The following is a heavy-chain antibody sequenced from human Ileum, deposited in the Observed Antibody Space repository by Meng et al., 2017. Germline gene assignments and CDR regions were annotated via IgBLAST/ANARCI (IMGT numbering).Heavy chain of an antibody. D-gene: IGHD3-10*01. V-gene: IGHV4-30-4*01. CDR1: GCSFSSDNYY. CDR2: TYYNGSP. CDR3: ARERRHYYGSGSFDY. Sequence: QVQLQESGPGLVKPSQTLSLTFSVYGCSFSSDNYYWTWIRQTPGKGLEWIGLTYYNGSPFYNPSLRSRVTISVDTSKDQFSLKLTSVTAADTAVYYCARERRHYYGSGSFDYWGQGILVTVSS. J-gene: IGHJ4*02.